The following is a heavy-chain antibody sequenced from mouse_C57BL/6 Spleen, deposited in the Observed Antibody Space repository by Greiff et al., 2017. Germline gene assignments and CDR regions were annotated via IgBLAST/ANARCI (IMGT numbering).Heavy chain of an antibody. V-gene: IGHV2-5*01. CDR2: IWSGGST. CDR1: GFSLTSYG. J-gene: IGHJ3*01. Sequence: VQLQQSGPGLVQPSQSLSLTCTVSGFSLTSYGVHWVRQSPGKGLEWLGVIWSGGSTDYNAAFMSRLSITKDNSKSQVFFNMISLLADDTAIYYYANGLRDCPAWFAYWGQGTLVTVSA. CDR3: ANGLRDCPAWFAY.